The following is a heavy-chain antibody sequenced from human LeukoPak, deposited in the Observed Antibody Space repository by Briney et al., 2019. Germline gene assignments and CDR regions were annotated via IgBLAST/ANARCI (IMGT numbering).Heavy chain of an antibody. J-gene: IGHJ4*02. Sequence: PGGSLRLSCAASGFTFSSYAMSWVRQAPGKGLECVSAISASGGTTYYAESVKGRFTMSRDNSKDTLYLQMNSLRAEDTAVYYCGKDITGGRGYYDFWGQGTLVTVSS. CDR3: GKDITGGRGYYDF. CDR1: GFTFSSYA. CDR2: ISASGGTT. V-gene: IGHV3-23*01. D-gene: IGHD3-10*01.